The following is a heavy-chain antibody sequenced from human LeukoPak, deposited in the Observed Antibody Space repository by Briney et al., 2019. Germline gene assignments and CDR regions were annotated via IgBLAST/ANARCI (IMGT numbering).Heavy chain of an antibody. CDR1: GYTFTSYY. J-gene: IGHJ3*02. D-gene: IGHD3-10*01. Sequence: ASVKVSCKASGYTFTSYYMHWVRQAPGQGLEWMGIINPSGGSTSYAQKFQGRVTMTRDMSTSTVYMELSSLRSEDTAVYYCARVSSGHQADDAFDIWGQGTMVTVSS. V-gene: IGHV1-46*01. CDR2: INPSGGST. CDR3: ARVSSGHQADDAFDI.